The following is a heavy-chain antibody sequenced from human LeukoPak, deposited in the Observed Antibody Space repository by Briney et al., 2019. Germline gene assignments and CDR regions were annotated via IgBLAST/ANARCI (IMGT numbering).Heavy chain of an antibody. V-gene: IGHV1-69*01. Sequence: SVKVSCKSSGGTFSSYAISWVRQAPGQGLEWMGGIIPIFGTANYAQKFQGRVTITADESTSTAYMELSSLRSEDTAVYYCASPGGYCSSTSCPPRGDAFDIWGQGTMVTVS. CDR2: IIPIFGTA. CDR1: GGTFSSYA. J-gene: IGHJ3*02. D-gene: IGHD2-2*01. CDR3: ASPGGYCSSTSCPPRGDAFDI.